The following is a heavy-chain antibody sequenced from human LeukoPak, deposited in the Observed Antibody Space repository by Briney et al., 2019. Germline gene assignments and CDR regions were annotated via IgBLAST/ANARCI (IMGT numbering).Heavy chain of an antibody. V-gene: IGHV5-10-1*01. D-gene: IGHD6-13*01. Sequence: GESLKISCKGSGHSFTSYWISWVRQMPGKSLEWMGRIDPSDSYTNYSPSFQGHVTISADKSISTAYLQWSSLKASDTAMYYCARRGSSSWRPLDYWGQGTLVTVSS. CDR2: IDPSDSYT. J-gene: IGHJ4*02. CDR1: GHSFTSYW. CDR3: ARRGSSSWRPLDY.